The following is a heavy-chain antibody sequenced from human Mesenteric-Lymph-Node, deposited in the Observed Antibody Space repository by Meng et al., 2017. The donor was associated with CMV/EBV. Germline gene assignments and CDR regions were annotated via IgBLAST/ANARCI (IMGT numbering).Heavy chain of an antibody. Sequence: GGSLRLSCAASGFTFSNAWMSWVRQAPGKGLEWVGRIKSKTDGGTTDYAAPVKGRFTISRDDSKNTLYLQMNSLKTEDTAVYYCTTDFYDSSWEWVDPWGQGTLVTVSS. CDR3: TTDFYDSSWEWVDP. CDR2: IKSKTDGGTT. J-gene: IGHJ5*02. V-gene: IGHV3-15*01. CDR1: GFTFSNAW. D-gene: IGHD3-22*01.